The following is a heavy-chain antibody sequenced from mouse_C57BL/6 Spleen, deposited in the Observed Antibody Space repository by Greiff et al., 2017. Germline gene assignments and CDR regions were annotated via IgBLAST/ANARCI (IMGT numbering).Heavy chain of an antibody. CDR1: GYTFTSYW. CDR3: SRESGNPYYAMDY. CDR2: IDPNSGGT. Sequence: VQLQQPGAELVKPGSSVKLSCKASGYTFTSYWMHWVKQRPGRGLEWIGRIDPNSGGTKYNEKFKSKATLTVDKPSSTAYMQLSSLTSEDSAVYYCSRESGNPYYAMDYWGQGTSVTVSS. D-gene: IGHD1-3*01. V-gene: IGHV1-72*01. J-gene: IGHJ4*01.